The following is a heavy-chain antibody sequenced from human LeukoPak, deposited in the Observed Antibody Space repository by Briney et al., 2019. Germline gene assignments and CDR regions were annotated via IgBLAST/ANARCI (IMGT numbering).Heavy chain of an antibody. Sequence: PSXTLSLTCSFSGGSIRGGGYYWGWVRQPPGKGLEWIASLYSNGNTFYNPSLKSRVTISVDTSKDQFSLKLSSVTAADTAVYYCASTQTAAGSCWGQGTLVTVSS. J-gene: IGHJ4*02. V-gene: IGHV4-39*01. CDR1: GGSIRGGGYY. CDR3: ASTQTAAGSC. D-gene: IGHD6-13*01. CDR2: LYSNGNT.